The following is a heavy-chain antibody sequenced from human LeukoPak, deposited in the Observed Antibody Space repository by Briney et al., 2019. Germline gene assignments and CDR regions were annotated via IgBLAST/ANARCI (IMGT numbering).Heavy chain of an antibody. CDR2: ISISGDDT. J-gene: IGHJ4*02. D-gene: IGHD1-1*01. CDR3: VKGNWLDN. Sequence: GGSLRLSCTVSGFTFNTYDMTWVRPAPGKGLAWVSGISISGDDTYYADSVKGRFTVSRDNSKNTLYLQMNSLRVDDTAVYYCVKGNWLDNWGQGALVTVAS. CDR1: GFTFNTYD. V-gene: IGHV3-23*01.